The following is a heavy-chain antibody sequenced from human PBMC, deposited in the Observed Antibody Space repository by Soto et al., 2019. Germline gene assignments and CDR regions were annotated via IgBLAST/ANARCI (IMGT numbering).Heavy chain of an antibody. D-gene: IGHD6-25*01. Sequence: HVQLQESGPGLVKPSETLSLTCTVSGGSISTYYWSWIRQPPGKGLEWIGYIYYDGSTSYNPSLRSRVTISVDTSKNQFSLILSSVTSADTAVYSCARDQLRSGLYVWFDPWGQGTLVTVSS. V-gene: IGHV4-59*01. CDR3: ARDQLRSGLYVWFDP. J-gene: IGHJ5*02. CDR2: IYYDGST. CDR1: GGSISTYY.